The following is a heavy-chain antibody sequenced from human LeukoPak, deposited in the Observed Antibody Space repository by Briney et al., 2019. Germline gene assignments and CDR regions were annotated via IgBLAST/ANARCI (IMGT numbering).Heavy chain of an antibody. V-gene: IGHV4-61*05. J-gene: IGHJ4*02. D-gene: IGHD3-10*01. CDR3: ARVPWPPGSSWYYFDY. CDR1: GGSISTISYY. CDR2: ISYSGSS. Sequence: SETLSLTCTVSGGSISTISYYWGWIRQPPGKGLEWIGYISYSGSSNYNPSLKSRVSISVDTSKNQFSLKLNSVTAADTAVYYCARVPWPPGSSWYYFDYWGQGTLVIVSS.